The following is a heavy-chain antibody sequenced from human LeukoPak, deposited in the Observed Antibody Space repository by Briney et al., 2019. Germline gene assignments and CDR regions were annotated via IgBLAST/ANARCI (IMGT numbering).Heavy chain of an antibody. CDR3: ARGRESHGHYFHF. CDR1: GGTFNNYA. V-gene: IGHV1-69*01. J-gene: IGHJ4*02. CDR2: IFPLFETT. D-gene: IGHD1-26*01. Sequence: SVKVSCKASGGTFNNYAINWERQAPGQGLEWMGGIFPLFETTNYAQGFQGRVTITADDSTSTAYMELNSLTTEDTAVYYCARGRESHGHYFHFWGQGTLVTVSS.